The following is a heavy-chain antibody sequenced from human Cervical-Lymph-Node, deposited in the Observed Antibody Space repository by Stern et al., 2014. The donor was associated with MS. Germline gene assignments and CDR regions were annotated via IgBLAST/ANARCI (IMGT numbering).Heavy chain of an antibody. J-gene: IGHJ4*02. D-gene: IGHD1-1*01. V-gene: IGHV1-18*01. Sequence: QVQLGQSGAEVKKPGASVQVSCKASGDTFTSYGISWVRQGPGQGLEWMGWINAYNGKTNYAQKLQGRVTMTTDTSTSTAYMELRSLRSDDAAVYYCATNWNYVEYWGQGTLVTVSS. CDR1: GDTFTSYG. CDR3: ATNWNYVEY. CDR2: INAYNGKT.